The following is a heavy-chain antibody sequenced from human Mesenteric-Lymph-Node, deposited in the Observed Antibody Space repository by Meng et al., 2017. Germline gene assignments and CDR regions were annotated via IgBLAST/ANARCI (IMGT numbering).Heavy chain of an antibody. D-gene: IGHD4-17*01. J-gene: IGHJ5*02. CDR2: ISGSGGST. CDR3: AKIDDYGDYA. Sequence: GESLKISCAASGFTFSSYAMSWVRQAPGKGLEWVSAISGSGGSTYYADSVKGRFTISRDNSKNTLYLQMNSLRAEDTAVYYCAKIDDYGDYAWGQGTLVTVSS. V-gene: IGHV3-23*01. CDR1: GFTFSSYA.